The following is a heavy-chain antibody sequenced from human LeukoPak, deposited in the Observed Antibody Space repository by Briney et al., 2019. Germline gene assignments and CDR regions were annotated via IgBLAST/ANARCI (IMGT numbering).Heavy chain of an antibody. Sequence: GASVKVSCKASGYTFTSYYMHWVRQAPGQGLEWMGIINPSGGSTSYAQKFQGRVTMTRDMSTSTVYMELSSLRSEDTAVYYCARDYDTLTGYLNWFDPWGQGTLVTVSS. V-gene: IGHV1-46*01. CDR2: INPSGGST. CDR1: GYTFTSYY. J-gene: IGHJ5*02. D-gene: IGHD3-9*01. CDR3: ARDYDTLTGYLNWFDP.